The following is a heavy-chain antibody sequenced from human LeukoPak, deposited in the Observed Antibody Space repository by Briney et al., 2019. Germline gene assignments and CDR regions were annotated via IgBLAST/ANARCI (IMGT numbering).Heavy chain of an antibody. CDR1: GYTFTSYG. D-gene: IGHD3-10*01. Sequence: ASVKVSCKASGYTFTSYGISWVRQAPGQGLEWMGWISAYNGNTNYAQKLQGRVTMTTDTSTGTAYMELRSLRSDDTAVYYCARGVVRGVTSYYYYGMDVWGKGTTVTVSS. CDR3: ARGVVRGVTSYYYYGMDV. J-gene: IGHJ6*04. CDR2: ISAYNGNT. V-gene: IGHV1-18*04.